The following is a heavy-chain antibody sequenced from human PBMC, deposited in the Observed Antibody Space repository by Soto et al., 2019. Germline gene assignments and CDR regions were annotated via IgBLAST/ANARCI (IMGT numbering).Heavy chain of an antibody. CDR1: GFTFSTYS. Sequence: EVQLVESGGRLVQPGGSLRLSCAASGFTFSTYSMNWVRQAPGKGLEWISYISSSSDIIYYADSVKGRFTISGDNAKNSLSLQMNSLRDEDTGVYYCARPYSNRWSIFYGLDVWGQGTTVTVSS. CDR2: ISSSSDII. J-gene: IGHJ6*02. V-gene: IGHV3-48*02. D-gene: IGHD6-13*01. CDR3: ARPYSNRWSIFYGLDV.